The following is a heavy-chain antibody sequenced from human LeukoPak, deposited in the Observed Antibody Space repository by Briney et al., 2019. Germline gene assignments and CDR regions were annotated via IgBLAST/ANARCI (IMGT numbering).Heavy chain of an antibody. CDR1: GGSFSGYY. Sequence: PSETLSLTCAVYGGSFSGYYWSSIRQPPGKGLEWIGEISHSGSTNYNPSLKSRVTISVDTSKNQFSLKLSSVAAADTAVYYCASRFWGSYRYRDKNWFDPWGQGTLVTVSS. J-gene: IGHJ5*02. D-gene: IGHD3-16*02. CDR2: ISHSGST. CDR3: ASRFWGSYRYRDKNWFDP. V-gene: IGHV4-34*01.